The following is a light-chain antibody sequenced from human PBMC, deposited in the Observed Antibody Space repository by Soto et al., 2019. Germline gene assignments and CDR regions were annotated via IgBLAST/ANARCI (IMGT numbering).Light chain of an antibody. CDR1: QSIKTY. CDR2: NAS. J-gene: IGKJ2*03. CDR3: QQTYSTLNS. V-gene: IGKV1-39*01. Sequence: DIQATQSPSSLSASVGDRVTITCRASQSIKTYLNWYQERPRKPPKLLIHNASTLQSGVPSRFSGSGSGTDFTLTISSLQPEDFATYYCQQTYSTLNSFGQGTKLEIK.